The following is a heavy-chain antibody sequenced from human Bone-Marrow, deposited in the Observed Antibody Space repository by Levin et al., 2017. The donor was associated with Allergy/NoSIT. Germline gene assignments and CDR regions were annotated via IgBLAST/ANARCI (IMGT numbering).Heavy chain of an antibody. J-gene: IGHJ4*02. CDR3: ASGPYCGGDGYSGYYFDY. CDR1: GFTFSSYW. CDR2: IKQDGSEK. D-gene: IGHD2-21*02. Sequence: PGGSLRLSCAASGFTFSSYWMSWVSQAPGKGLEWVANIKQDGSEKYYVDSVKGRFTISRDNAKNSLYLQMNSLRAEDTAVYYCASGPYCGGDGYSGYYFDYWGQGTLVTVSS. V-gene: IGHV3-7*01.